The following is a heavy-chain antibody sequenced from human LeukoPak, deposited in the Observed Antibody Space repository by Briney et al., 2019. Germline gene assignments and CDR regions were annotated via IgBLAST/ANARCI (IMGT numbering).Heavy chain of an antibody. D-gene: IGHD3-22*01. CDR2: ISAYNGNT. CDR1: GYTFTSYG. J-gene: IGHJ4*02. CDR3: ARTKPYYYDSSGYYDY. V-gene: IGHV1-18*01. Sequence: GASVKVSCKASGYTFTSYGISWVRQAPGQGLEWMGWISAYNGNTNYAQKLQGRVTMTTDTSTSTAYMELRSLRSDDTAVYYCARTKPYYYDSSGYYDYWGQGTLVTVSS.